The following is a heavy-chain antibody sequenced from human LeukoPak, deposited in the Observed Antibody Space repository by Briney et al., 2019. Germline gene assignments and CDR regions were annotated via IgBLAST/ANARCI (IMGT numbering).Heavy chain of an antibody. Sequence: GGSLRLSCAASGFTVSSNYMSWVRQAPGKGLEWVSAISGSGGSTYYADSVKGRFTISRDNSKNTLYLQMNSLRAEDTAVYYCAKDQVVVVPAANNWFDPWGQGTLVTVSS. CDR3: AKDQVVVVPAANNWFDP. CDR2: ISGSGGST. D-gene: IGHD2-2*01. CDR1: GFTVSSNY. V-gene: IGHV3-23*01. J-gene: IGHJ5*02.